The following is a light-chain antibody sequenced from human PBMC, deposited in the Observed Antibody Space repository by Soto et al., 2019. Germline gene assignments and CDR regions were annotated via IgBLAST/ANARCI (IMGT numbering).Light chain of an antibody. CDR3: QQYINWPPLT. V-gene: IGKV3-15*01. Sequence: EIVMTQSPATLSVSPGERATLPCRASQSVTSNLAWYQQKPGQAPRLLMYGVSTRATGIPARFGGSGSATEFTLTISSLQSEDFAVYYCQQYINWPPLTFGGGTKVEIK. CDR1: QSVTSN. J-gene: IGKJ4*01. CDR2: GVS.